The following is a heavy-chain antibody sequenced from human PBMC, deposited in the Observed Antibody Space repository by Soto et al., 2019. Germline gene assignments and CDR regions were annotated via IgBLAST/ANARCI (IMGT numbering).Heavy chain of an antibody. V-gene: IGHV3-74*01. CDR1: GFTFSSYW. D-gene: IGHD2-21*01. Sequence: EVQLVESGGGLVQPGGSLRLSCAASGFTFSSYWMHWVRQAPGKGLVWVSRINSDGSRTNYADSVKGRLTISRDNAKNTLYLQINSLRVEETAVYYCARGVRGAYGLDIWGQGTMVTVSS. CDR3: ARGVRGAYGLDI. J-gene: IGHJ3*02. CDR2: INSDGSRT.